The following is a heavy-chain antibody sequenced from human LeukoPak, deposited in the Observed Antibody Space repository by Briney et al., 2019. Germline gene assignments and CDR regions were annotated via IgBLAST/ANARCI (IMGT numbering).Heavy chain of an antibody. CDR2: INPNSGGT. CDR3: ARYYDFWSGPFDY. D-gene: IGHD3-3*01. CDR1: EYTFTGYY. J-gene: IGHJ4*02. V-gene: IGHV1-2*02. Sequence: ASVKVSCKASEYTFTGYYMHWVRQAPGQGLEWMGWINPNSGGTNYAQKFQGRVTMTRDTSISTAYMELSRLRSGDTAVYYCARYYDFWSGPFDYWGQGTLVTVSS.